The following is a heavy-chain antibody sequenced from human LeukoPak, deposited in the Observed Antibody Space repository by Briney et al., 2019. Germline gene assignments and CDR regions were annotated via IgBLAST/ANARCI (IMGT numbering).Heavy chain of an antibody. Sequence: GGSLRLSCAASGFTFSSYAMHWVRQAPGKGLEWVAVISYDGSNKYYADSVKGRFTISRDNSKNTLYLQMNSLRAEYTAVYYCARELMMCWFDPWGQGTLVTVSS. J-gene: IGHJ5*02. CDR3: ARELMMCWFDP. D-gene: IGHD3-16*01. CDR1: GFTFSSYA. V-gene: IGHV3-30*01. CDR2: ISYDGSNK.